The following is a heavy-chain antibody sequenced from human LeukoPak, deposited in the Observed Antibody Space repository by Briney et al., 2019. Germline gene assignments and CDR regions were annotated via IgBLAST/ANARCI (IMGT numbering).Heavy chain of an antibody. J-gene: IGHJ3*02. V-gene: IGHV4-4*07. CDR1: GGSISVYY. D-gene: IGHD4-17*01. CDR3: ARDYGDYVGAFDI. Sequence: SETLSLTCTVSGGSISVYYWSWIRQPAGKPLEWIGRIHYSGSTNYNPSLKSRLTMSVDTSKNQFSLKLSSVTAADTAVYYCARDYGDYVGAFDIWGQGTMVTVSS. CDR2: IHYSGST.